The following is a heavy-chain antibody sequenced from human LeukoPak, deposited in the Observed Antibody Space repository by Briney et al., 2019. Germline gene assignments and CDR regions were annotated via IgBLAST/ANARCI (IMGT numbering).Heavy chain of an antibody. CDR2: IYYSGST. V-gene: IGHV4-61*01. CDR3: ARDRQLYYDFWSGYTGLNAFDI. J-gene: IGHJ3*02. CDR1: GXSVSRTSYY. D-gene: IGHD3-3*01. Sequence: SETLSLTCTVSGXSVSRTSYYWSWIRQPPGKGLEWIGYIYYSGSTNYNPSLKSRVTISVDTSKNQFSLKLSSVTAADTAVYYCARDRQLYYDFWSGYTGLNAFDIWGQGTMVTVSS.